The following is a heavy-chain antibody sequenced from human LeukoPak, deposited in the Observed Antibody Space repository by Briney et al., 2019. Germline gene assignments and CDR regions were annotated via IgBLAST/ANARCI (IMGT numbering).Heavy chain of an antibody. Sequence: KASETLSLTCTVSGGSTSSYYWTWIRQPPGKGLEWIGYIYYSGSTNYNPSLKSRVTMSVDTSKNQFFLKLSSVTAADTAVYYCASLTEYCSAGSCYLGWFDPWGQGTLVTVSS. CDR1: GGSTSSYY. V-gene: IGHV4-59*01. CDR2: IYYSGST. D-gene: IGHD2-15*01. J-gene: IGHJ5*02. CDR3: ASLTEYCSAGSCYLGWFDP.